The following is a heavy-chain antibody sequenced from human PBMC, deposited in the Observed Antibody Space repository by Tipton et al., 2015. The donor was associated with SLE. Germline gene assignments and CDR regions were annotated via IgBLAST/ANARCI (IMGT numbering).Heavy chain of an antibody. D-gene: IGHD4-17*01. Sequence: TLSLTCTVSVDSISNSRYYWGWIRQPPGKGLEWIGSIYHSGSTYYNPSLKSRVTISVDTSKNQFSLKLSSVTAADTAVHYCASLGGDYIGYWGQGILVTVSS. CDR1: VDSISNSRYY. J-gene: IGHJ4*02. V-gene: IGHV4-39*07. CDR2: IYHSGST. CDR3: ASLGGDYIGY.